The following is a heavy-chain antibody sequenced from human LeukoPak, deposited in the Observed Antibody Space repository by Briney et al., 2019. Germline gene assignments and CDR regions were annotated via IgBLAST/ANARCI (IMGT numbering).Heavy chain of an antibody. CDR2: IRSKANNYAI. CDR3: TRLGDYSGAGGY. Sequence: GGSLRLSCAASGFTLSDSSVYWVRQASGKGLEWLGRIRSKANNYAISYAASVKGRFTVSRDDSKNMAYLQMSSLRTEDTAIYYCTRLGDYSGAGGYWGQGTLVTVSS. V-gene: IGHV3-73*01. D-gene: IGHD4-11*01. J-gene: IGHJ4*02. CDR1: GFTLSDSS.